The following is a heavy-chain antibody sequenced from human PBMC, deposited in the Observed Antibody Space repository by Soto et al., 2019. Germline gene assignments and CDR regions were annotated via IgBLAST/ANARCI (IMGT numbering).Heavy chain of an antibody. V-gene: IGHV3-7*03. CDR1: GFTFSSYW. J-gene: IGHJ6*02. CDR2: IKQDGSEK. CDR3: ARSDILTTGRYYYYYCMDV. D-gene: IGHD3-9*01. Sequence: PGGSLRLSCAASGFTFSSYWMSWVRQAPGKGLEWVANIKQDGSEKYYVDSVKGRFTISRDNAKNSLYLQMNSLRAEDTAVYYCARSDILTTGRYYYYYCMDVWGQGTKVTVSS.